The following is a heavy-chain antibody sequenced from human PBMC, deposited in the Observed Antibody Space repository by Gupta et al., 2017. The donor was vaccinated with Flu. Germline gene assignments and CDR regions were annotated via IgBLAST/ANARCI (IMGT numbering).Heavy chain of an antibody. J-gene: IGHJ2*01. D-gene: IGHD1-1*01. CDR1: YTFTGHY. V-gene: IGHV1-2*06. CDR3: ARISSTTRVSTWYFDV. Sequence: YTFTGHYRHWVRQAPGQGLEWMGRINPDNGGTNSAQRYLGRLTMTSDTSINTAFMELTRLRSNDTAVYFCARISSTTRVSTWYFDVWGRGTLVSVSS. CDR2: INPDNGGT.